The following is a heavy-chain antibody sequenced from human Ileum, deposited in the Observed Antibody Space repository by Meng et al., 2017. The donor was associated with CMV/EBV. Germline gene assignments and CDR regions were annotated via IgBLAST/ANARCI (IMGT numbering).Heavy chain of an antibody. CDR1: GGSVSRITGT. V-gene: IGHV6-1*02. Sequence: VEWQRWSRRGVNASPIVFLICAIAGGSVSRITGTWNGRRQSASRGLELLGRTYYRCKWFNDYALSVRGRITINPDISKNQLSLQLNSVNLEDTAVYYCVRLTGNSWLDYWGRGTLVTVSS. J-gene: IGHJ4*02. CDR2: TYYRCKWFN. D-gene: IGHD6-13*01. CDR3: VRLTGNSWLDY.